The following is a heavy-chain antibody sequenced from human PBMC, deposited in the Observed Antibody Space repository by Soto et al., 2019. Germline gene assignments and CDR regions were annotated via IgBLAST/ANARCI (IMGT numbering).Heavy chain of an antibody. J-gene: IGHJ3*02. CDR2: INIGGDNT. D-gene: IGHD3-10*01. Sequence: EVQLLESGGGLVQPGGSLRVSCAASGFTFNNYGMSWVRQAPGKGLEWVSAINIGGDNTVYADSVKGRFTISRDNSKNTLYLQMNSLRAEDTAVYYCAKGFFGELLFYIWGQGTMVTVSS. V-gene: IGHV3-23*01. CDR3: AKGFFGELLFYI. CDR1: GFTFNNYG.